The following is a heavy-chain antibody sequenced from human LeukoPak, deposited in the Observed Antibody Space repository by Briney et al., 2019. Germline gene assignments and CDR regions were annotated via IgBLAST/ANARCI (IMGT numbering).Heavy chain of an antibody. CDR2: IYYSGST. CDR1: GGSISSGGYY. CDR3: ARAPYYYDSSGYYSTRGAFDI. D-gene: IGHD3-22*01. Sequence: SETLSLTCTVSGGSISSGGYYWSWIRQHPGKGLEWIGYIYYSGSTNYNPSLKSRVTISVDKSKNQFSLKLSSVTAADTAVYYCARAPYYYDSSGYYSTRGAFDIWGQGTMVTVSS. J-gene: IGHJ3*02. V-gene: IGHV4-31*03.